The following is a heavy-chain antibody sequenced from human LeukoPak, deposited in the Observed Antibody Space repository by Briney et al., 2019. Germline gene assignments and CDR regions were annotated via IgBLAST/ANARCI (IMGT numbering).Heavy chain of an antibody. V-gene: IGHV1-69*13. CDR1: GGTFSSYA. CDR3: ARGGDYYDSSGL. J-gene: IGHJ4*02. CDR2: IIPIFGTA. Sequence: PVKVSCKASGGTFSSYAISWVRQAPGQGLEWMGGIIPIFGTANYAQKFQGRVTITADESTSTAYMELSSLRSEDTAVYYCARGGDYYDSSGLWGQGTLVTVSS. D-gene: IGHD3-22*01.